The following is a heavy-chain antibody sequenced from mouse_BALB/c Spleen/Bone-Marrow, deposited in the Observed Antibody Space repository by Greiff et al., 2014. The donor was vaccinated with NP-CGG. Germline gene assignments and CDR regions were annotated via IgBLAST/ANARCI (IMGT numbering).Heavy chain of an antibody. V-gene: IGHV1-37*01. CDR3: GFYNGNYVGAMDY. J-gene: IGHJ4*01. Sequence: EVQLVESGPELVKPGASVKISCKASGYSFSGYFMNWVKQSHGKSLEWIGRINPYNGDTFDNQKFKGKATLTVDKSSRTAHMELLSLTSEDSAVYYCGFYNGNYVGAMDYWGQGTSVTVSS. D-gene: IGHD2-1*01. CDR1: GYSFSGYF. CDR2: INPYNGDT.